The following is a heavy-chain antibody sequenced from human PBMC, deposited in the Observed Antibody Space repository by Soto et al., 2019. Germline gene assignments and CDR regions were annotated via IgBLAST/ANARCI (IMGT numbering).Heavy chain of an antibody. V-gene: IGHV1-46*01. CDR1: GYTFTSYY. J-gene: IGHJ6*01. CDR3: SRDGRISIAAAEPEVSRYSGMEV. CDR2: INPSGGST. Sequence: AAVQVSCEASGYTFTSYYMHWVRQAPGQGLEWMGIINPSGGSTSYAQKFQGRVTMTRDTSTSTVYMELSSLRSEDTAVYHCSRDGRISIAAAEPEVSRYSGMEVW. D-gene: IGHD6-13*01.